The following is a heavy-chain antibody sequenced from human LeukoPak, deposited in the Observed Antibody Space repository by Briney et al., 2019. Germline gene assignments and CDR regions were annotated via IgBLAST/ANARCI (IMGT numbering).Heavy chain of an antibody. CDR1: GFTFSSYA. V-gene: IGHV3-30-3*01. CDR2: ISYDGSNK. Sequence: GGSLRLSCAASGFTFSSYAMHWVRQAPGKGLEWVAVISYDGSNKYYADSVKGRFTISRDNSKNTLYLQMNSLRADDTAVYYCAREYPPYYFDYWGQGTLVTVSS. CDR3: AREYPPYYFDY. J-gene: IGHJ4*02.